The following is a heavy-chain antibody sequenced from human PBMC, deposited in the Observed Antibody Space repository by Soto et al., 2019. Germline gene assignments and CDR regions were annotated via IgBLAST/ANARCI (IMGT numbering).Heavy chain of an antibody. CDR1: GFTFSSYD. Sequence: EVQLAESGGGMVQPGGSLRLSCVASGFTFSSYDMHWVRQAPGKGLEYVSSISSNGGTTYYGNSVKGRFTISRDNSKNTLYRPMGSLRAEHMAVYYCVRRVAGNYDYWGQGTLVTVSS. J-gene: IGHJ4*02. CDR2: ISSNGGTT. D-gene: IGHD1-7*01. CDR3: VRRVAGNYDY. V-gene: IGHV3-64*01.